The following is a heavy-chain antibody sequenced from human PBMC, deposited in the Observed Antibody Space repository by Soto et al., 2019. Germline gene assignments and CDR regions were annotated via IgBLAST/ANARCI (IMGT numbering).Heavy chain of an antibody. CDR2: IIPIFGTA. D-gene: IGHD5-12*01. CDR1: GGTFSSYA. V-gene: IGHV1-69*13. J-gene: IGHJ4*02. CDR3: ARGLRGYDSRYYFDY. Sequence: SVKVSCKASGGTFSSYAISWVRQAPGQGLEWMGGIIPIFGTANYAQKFQGRVTITADESTSTAYMELSSLRSEDTAVYYCARGLRGYDSRYYFDYWGQGTLVTVSS.